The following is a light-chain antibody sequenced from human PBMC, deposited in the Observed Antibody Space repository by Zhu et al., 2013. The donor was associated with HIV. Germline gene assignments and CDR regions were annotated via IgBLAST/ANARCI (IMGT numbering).Light chain of an antibody. CDR3: QQYNDWPPEDT. CDR2: GAS. CDR1: QIVTTN. Sequence: EIVMTQTPASLSMSPGDRVTLFCRASQIVTTNLAWYQQKPGRPPRLLIHGASARATGVPARFIGSGSGRDFTLTISSLQPEDFAVYFCQQYNDWPPEDTFGGGTKV. J-gene: IGKJ4*01. V-gene: IGKV3-15*01.